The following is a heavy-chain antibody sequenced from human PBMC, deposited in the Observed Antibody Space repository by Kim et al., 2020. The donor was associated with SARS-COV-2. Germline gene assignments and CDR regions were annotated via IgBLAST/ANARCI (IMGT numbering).Heavy chain of an antibody. CDR1: GGSISTVAYY. Sequence: SETLSLTCVVSGGSISTVAYYWNWIRQSPGKGLEWIGYVYNSGTTNYNPSLESRATISSHSSKNQFSLKLKSVTVDDTAFYYCDRGWVVTDNYFDSWGPG. CDR3: DRGWVVTDNYFDS. J-gene: IGHJ4*02. CDR2: VYNSGTT. V-gene: IGHV4-30-4*01. D-gene: IGHD2-15*01.